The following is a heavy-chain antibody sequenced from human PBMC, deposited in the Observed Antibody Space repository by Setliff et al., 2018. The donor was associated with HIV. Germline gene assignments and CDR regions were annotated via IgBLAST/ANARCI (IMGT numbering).Heavy chain of an antibody. V-gene: IGHV4-59*08. CDR2: IFFTGTT. J-gene: IGHJ6*03. Sequence: PWETLSLTCTVSGVSIGNFYWSWVRQSPGRGLEWIGFIFFTGTTNYNPSLKSRVTISVDTSKNQFSLNLTSVTAADTAVYYCARRGTIWHGVDYHYMDVWGKGTTVTVAS. CDR3: ARRGTIWHGVDYHYMDV. CDR1: GVSIGNFY. D-gene: IGHD2-15*01.